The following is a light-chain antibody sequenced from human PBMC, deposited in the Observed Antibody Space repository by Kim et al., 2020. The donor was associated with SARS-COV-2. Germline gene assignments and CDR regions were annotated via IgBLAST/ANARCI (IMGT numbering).Light chain of an antibody. V-gene: IGKV1-39*01. CDR1: QSISSY. CDR2: TAS. J-gene: IGKJ2*01. Sequence: DIQMTQSPSSLSASVGDRVTITCRASQSISSYLNWYQQKPGKAPKLLIHTASSLQSGVPSRFSGSGSGTDFTFTISALQPEDFATYYCQQSYRAPYTFGQGTKLEI. CDR3: QQSYRAPYT.